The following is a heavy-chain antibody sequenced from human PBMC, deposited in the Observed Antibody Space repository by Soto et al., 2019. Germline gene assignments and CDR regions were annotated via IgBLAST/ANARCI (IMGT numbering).Heavy chain of an antibody. V-gene: IGHV3-23*01. Sequence: EVQLLESGGGLVQPGGSLRLSCAASGFTFSTYAMSWVRQAPGKGLEWVSTVTGSGGAYHADSVKGRFTISRDNSKNARYLQMNSLRAEDTAVYHCAKTGYTSSWCGPFDYWGQGTLATVSS. CDR1: GFTFSTYA. CDR3: AKTGYTSSWCGPFDY. CDR2: VTGSGGA. J-gene: IGHJ4*02. D-gene: IGHD6-13*01.